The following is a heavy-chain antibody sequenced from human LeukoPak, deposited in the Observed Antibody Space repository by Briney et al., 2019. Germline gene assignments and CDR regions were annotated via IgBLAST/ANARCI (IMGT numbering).Heavy chain of an antibody. CDR2: INPNSGGT. CDR1: GYSFTGYY. J-gene: IGHJ4*02. V-gene: IGHV1-2*02. CDR3: VRVEYSSLSGPY. Sequence: ASVKVSCKSSGYSFTGYYVHWVRQAPGQGLEWMGWINPNSGGTYYAQKFQGRVTMTKDTSISTAYMELSSLRFDDTAVYYCVRVEYSSLSGPYWGQGTLVTVSS. D-gene: IGHD2/OR15-2a*01.